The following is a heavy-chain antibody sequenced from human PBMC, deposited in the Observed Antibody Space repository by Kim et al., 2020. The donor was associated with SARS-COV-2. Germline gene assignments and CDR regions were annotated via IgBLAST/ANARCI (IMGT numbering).Heavy chain of an antibody. CDR1: GFSFSLST. Sequence: GGSLRLSCEGSGFSFSLSTLNWVRQARGKGLEWVASISRSSSLRYYLASVRGRFTISRDNAKNSVYLEMSNLRNEDTAVYFCVRGDRRDYWSQGTLVTVPS. J-gene: IGHJ4*02. CDR3: VRGDRRDY. D-gene: IGHD2-21*01. V-gene: IGHV3-21*01. CDR2: ISRSSSLR.